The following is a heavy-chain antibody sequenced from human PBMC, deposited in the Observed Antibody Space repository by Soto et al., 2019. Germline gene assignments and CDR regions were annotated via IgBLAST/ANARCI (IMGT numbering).Heavy chain of an antibody. V-gene: IGHV3-23*01. CDR2: ISGSGGGT. CDR3: AKHLSNGGPDY. Sequence: EVQLLESGGALVQPGGSLRLSCAASGFTFSSYAMSWVRQAPGKGLEWVSLISGSGGGTYYADSVKGRFTISRDNSKNTLYLQMNSLRAEDTAVFYCAKHLSNGGPDYWGQGTLVTVSS. J-gene: IGHJ4*02. D-gene: IGHD2-8*01. CDR1: GFTFSSYA.